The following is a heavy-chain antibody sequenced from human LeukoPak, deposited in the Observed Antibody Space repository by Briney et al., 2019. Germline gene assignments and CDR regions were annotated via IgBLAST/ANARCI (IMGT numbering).Heavy chain of an antibody. CDR3: VGVAAAGTHWAT. CDR2: IYYSGST. J-gene: IGHJ5*02. Sequence: SQTLSLTCTVSGGSISSGGYYWSWIRQHPGKGLEWIGYIYYSGSTYYNPSLKSRVTISVDTSKNQFSLKLSSVTAADTALYYCVGVAAAGTHWATWGQGTLVTVSS. V-gene: IGHV4-31*03. CDR1: GGSISSGGYY. D-gene: IGHD6-13*01.